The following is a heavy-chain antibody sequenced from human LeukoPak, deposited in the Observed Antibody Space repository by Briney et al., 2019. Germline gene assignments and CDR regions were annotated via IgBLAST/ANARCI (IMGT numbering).Heavy chain of an antibody. CDR2: IYYSGST. J-gene: IGHJ5*02. D-gene: IGHD3-10*01. CDR1: GGSISSGGYY. Sequence: SQTLSLTCTVSGGSISSGGYYWSWIRQHPGKGLEWIGYIYYSGSTYYNPSLKSRVTISVDTSKNQFSLKLSSVTAADTAVYYCAAYYYGSGSSPNNWFDPWGQGTLVTVSS. V-gene: IGHV4-31*03. CDR3: AAYYYGSGSSPNNWFDP.